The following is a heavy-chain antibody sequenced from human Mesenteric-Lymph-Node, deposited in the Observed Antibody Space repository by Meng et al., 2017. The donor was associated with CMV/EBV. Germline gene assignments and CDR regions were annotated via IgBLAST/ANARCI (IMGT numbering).Heavy chain of an antibody. CDR2: VHHSGTT. Sequence: QLPESGQGLVKPSGTLSLSCIVSGDSISNSTYYWTWIRQPPGKGLEWIGSVHHSGTTYYNPSLKGRLTISVDTSANLFSLRLTTVTAADTATYYCARRGNYDSDYSEYWGQGTRVT. V-gene: IGHV4-39*01. D-gene: IGHD3-22*01. J-gene: IGHJ1*01. CDR3: ARRGNYDSDYSEY. CDR1: GDSISNSTYY.